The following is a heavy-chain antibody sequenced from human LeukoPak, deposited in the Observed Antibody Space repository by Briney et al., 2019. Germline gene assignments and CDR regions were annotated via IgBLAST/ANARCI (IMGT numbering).Heavy chain of an antibody. Sequence: GGSLRLSCAASGFTFSNAWMSWVRQAPGKGLEWVGRIKSKTDGGTTDYAAPVKGRFTISRDDSKNTLYLQMNSLKTEDTAVYYCTTGDDYIWGSYPDYWGQGTPVTVSS. D-gene: IGHD3-16*02. CDR1: GFTFSNAW. CDR2: IKSKTDGGTT. CDR3: TTGDDYIWGSYPDY. V-gene: IGHV3-15*01. J-gene: IGHJ4*02.